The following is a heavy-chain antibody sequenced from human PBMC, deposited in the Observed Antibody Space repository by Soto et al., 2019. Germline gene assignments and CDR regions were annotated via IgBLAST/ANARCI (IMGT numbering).Heavy chain of an antibody. CDR3: ARGRFSMVRRGYPARYFDY. D-gene: IGHD3-10*01. V-gene: IGHV4-34*01. J-gene: IGHJ4*02. CDR2: INHSGST. Sequence: RARTCAAHGGSFSGYYWSWIRQPPGQGLEWIGEINHSGSTNYNPPLKSQVTISVDTSKNQSSLKLSSVTAAGTAVYYCARGRFSMVRRGYPARYFDYWGQGTRVTVSS. CDR1: GGSFSGYY.